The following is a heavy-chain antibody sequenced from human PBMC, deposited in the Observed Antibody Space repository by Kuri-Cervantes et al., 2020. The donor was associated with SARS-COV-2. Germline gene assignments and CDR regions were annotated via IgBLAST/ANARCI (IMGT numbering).Heavy chain of an antibody. J-gene: IGHJ4*02. CDR3: ARGSPGY. V-gene: IGHV4-34*01. CDR2: INHGGST. Sequence: ESLKISCAVYGGSFSDYAWTWIRQTPEKGLEWIGQINHGGSTSYNPSLKSRVTISADTSKKQFSLKLTSVTVADTAVYYCARGSPGYWGQGTLVTVSS. CDR1: GGSFSDYA.